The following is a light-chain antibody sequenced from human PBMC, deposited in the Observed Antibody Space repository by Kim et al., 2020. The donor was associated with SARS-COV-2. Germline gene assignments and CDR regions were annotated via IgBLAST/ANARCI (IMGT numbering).Light chain of an antibody. J-gene: IGLJ1*01. CDR3: QSSSLTGYV. Sequence: PGQRVTITCTRTDSNIGAGYDVHWYQQLPGTAPTLLIYSNRNRPSGVPDRFSGSKSGTSASLAITGLQPEDEADYFCQSSSLTGYVFGTGTKVTVL. V-gene: IGLV1-40*01. CDR2: SNR. CDR1: DSNIGAGYD.